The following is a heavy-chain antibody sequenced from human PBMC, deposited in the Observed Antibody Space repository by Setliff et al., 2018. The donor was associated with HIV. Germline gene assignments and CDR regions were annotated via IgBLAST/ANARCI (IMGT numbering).Heavy chain of an antibody. D-gene: IGHD5-18*01. CDR2: MNPKSGVS. V-gene: IGHV1-8*02. J-gene: IGHJ6*03. Sequence: ASVKVSCKASGYSFTNYDINWVRQATGQGLEWMGWMNPKSGVSGSALKFHDRVTMTRDSSIMTLYMELSSLTSEDTAVYYCAREVYRYDNGSESMDVWGKGTTVTVSS. CDR3: AREVYRYDNGSESMDV. CDR1: GYSFTNYD.